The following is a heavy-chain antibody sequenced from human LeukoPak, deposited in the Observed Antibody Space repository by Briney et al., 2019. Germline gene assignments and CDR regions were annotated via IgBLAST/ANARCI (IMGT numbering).Heavy chain of an antibody. J-gene: IGHJ4*02. CDR1: GFTFSSYG. V-gene: IGHV3-30*02. CDR3: AKVGVYFMRSPAAGEYFDY. CDR2: IRYDGSNK. Sequence: PGGSLRLSCAASGFTFSSYGMYWVRQAPGKGLGWVAFIRYDGSNKYYADSVKGRFTISRDNSKNTLYLQMNSLRPEDTAVYYCAKVGVYFMRSPAAGEYFDYWGQGTLVTVSS. D-gene: IGHD6-13*01.